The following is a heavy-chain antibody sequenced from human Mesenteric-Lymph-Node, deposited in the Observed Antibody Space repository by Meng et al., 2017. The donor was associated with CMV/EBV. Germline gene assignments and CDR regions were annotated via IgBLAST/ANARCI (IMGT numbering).Heavy chain of an antibody. CDR3: ARDLVGYDAFDV. CDR2: INPDGGTT. V-gene: IGHV1-46*04. CDR1: RYAFITYF. Sequence: APRYAFITYFMHWVRQAPGQGLEWMGRINPDGGTTTYAQKLQGAVTLTSDTSTSTVYMELSSLRSEDTAVYYCARDLVGYDAFDVWGQGTMVTVSS. J-gene: IGHJ3*01. D-gene: IGHD3-22*01.